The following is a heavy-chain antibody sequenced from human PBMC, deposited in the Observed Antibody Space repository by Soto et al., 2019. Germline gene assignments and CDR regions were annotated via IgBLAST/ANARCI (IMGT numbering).Heavy chain of an antibody. J-gene: IGHJ6*02. CDR1: GYTFTSYG. CDR2: ISAYNGNT. D-gene: IGHD3-22*01. V-gene: IGHV1-18*04. CDR3: ARDRLPTYYYDSSGYKGRMDV. Sequence: ASVKVSCKASGYTFTSYGISWVRQAPGQGLEWMGWISAYNGNTNYAQKLQGGVTMTTDTSTSTAYMELRSLRSDDTAVYYCARDRLPTYYYDSSGYKGRMDVWGQGTTVTVSS.